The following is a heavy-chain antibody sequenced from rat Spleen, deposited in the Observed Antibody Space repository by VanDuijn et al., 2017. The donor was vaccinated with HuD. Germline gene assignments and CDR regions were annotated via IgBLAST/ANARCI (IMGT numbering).Heavy chain of an antibody. Sequence: EVQLVESGGGLVQPGRSLKLSCAASEFTFSNYGMAWVRQAPTKGLGWVAAISYDGSSTYYRDSVKGRLTISRDNAKSTLYLQMDSLRSEDTATYCCVRRWDYWGQGVLVTVSS. D-gene: IGHD1-12*02. J-gene: IGHJ2*01. CDR2: ISYDGSST. CDR3: VRRWDY. V-gene: IGHV5-29*01. CDR1: EFTFSNYG.